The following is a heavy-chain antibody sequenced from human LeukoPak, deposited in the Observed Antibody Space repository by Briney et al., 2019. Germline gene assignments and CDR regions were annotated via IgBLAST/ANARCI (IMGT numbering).Heavy chain of an antibody. J-gene: IGHJ3*02. V-gene: IGHV1-69*06. D-gene: IGHD6-13*01. CDR1: GGTFSSYA. Sequence: WASVKVSCKASGGTFSSYAISWVRQAPGQGLEWMGGIIPIFGTANYAQKFQGRVTITADKSTSTAYMELSSLRSEDTAVYYCARDRKLYSSSLDAFDIWGQGTMVTASS. CDR2: IIPIFGTA. CDR3: ARDRKLYSSSLDAFDI.